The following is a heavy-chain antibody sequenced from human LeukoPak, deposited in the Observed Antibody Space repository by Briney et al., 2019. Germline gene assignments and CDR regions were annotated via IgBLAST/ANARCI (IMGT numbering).Heavy chain of an antibody. D-gene: IGHD6-19*01. V-gene: IGHV3-9*03. CDR3: AKGSSGWFDLDY. Sequence: GRSLRLSCAASGFTFDDYAMHWVRQAPGKGLEWVSGISWNSGSIGYAGSVKGRFTISRDNAKNSLYLQMNSLRAEDMALYYCAKGSSGWFDLDYWGQGTLVTVSS. CDR1: GFTFDDYA. J-gene: IGHJ4*02. CDR2: ISWNSGSI.